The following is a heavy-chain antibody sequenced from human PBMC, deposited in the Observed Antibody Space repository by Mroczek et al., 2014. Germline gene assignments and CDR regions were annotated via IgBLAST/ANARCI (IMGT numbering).Heavy chain of an antibody. J-gene: IGHJ3*02. CDR1: GGSISSYY. CDR3: ARGSVWELLHAFDI. CDR2: IYYSGST. Sequence: QVQLQQWGPGLVKPSETLSLTCTVSGGSISSYYWSWIRQPPGKGLEWIGYIYYSGSTNYNPSLKSRVTISVDTSKNQFSLKLSSVTAADTAVYYCARGSVWELLHAFDIWGQGTMVTVSS. V-gene: IGHV4-59*01. D-gene: IGHD1-26*01.